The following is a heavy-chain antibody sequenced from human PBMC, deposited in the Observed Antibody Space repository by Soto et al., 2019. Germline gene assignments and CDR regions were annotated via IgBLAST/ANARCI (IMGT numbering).Heavy chain of an antibody. CDR1: GFTFSSYS. D-gene: IGHD3-10*01. CDR3: AREGVQHGSGPYYYYGMDV. V-gene: IGHV3-21*01. CDR2: ISSSSSYI. Sequence: EVQLVESGGGLVKPGGSLRLSCAASGFTFSSYSMNWVRQAPGKGQEWVSSISSSSSYIYYADSVKGRFTISRDNAKNSLYLQMNSLRAEDTAVYYCAREGVQHGSGPYYYYGMDVWGQGTTVTVSS. J-gene: IGHJ6*02.